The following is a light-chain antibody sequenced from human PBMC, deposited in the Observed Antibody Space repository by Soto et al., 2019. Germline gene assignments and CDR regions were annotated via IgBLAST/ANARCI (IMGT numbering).Light chain of an antibody. V-gene: IGLV2-14*01. J-gene: IGLJ3*02. CDR2: EVS. Sequence: QSVLTQPASVSGSPGQSITISCTGTSSDVGCYNFVSWYQQHPGKAPKLMIYEVSNRPSGVSNRFSGSMSGNTASLTISGLQAEDEADYYCCSYTSSSTWVFGGGTKLTVL. CDR3: CSYTSSSTWV. CDR1: SSDVGCYNF.